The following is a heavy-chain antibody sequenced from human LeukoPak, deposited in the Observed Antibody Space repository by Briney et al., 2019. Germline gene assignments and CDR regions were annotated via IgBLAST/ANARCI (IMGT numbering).Heavy chain of an antibody. CDR3: ASRPLYYDSSGPPFDP. CDR2: IYHSGRT. Sequence: SGTLSLTCAVSGGSISSSNWWSWVRQPPGKGLEWIGEIYHSGRTNYNPSLKSRVTISVDKSKNQFSLKLSSVTAADTAVYYCASRPLYYDSSGPPFDPWGQGTLVTVSS. J-gene: IGHJ5*02. D-gene: IGHD3-22*01. V-gene: IGHV4-4*02. CDR1: GGSISSSNW.